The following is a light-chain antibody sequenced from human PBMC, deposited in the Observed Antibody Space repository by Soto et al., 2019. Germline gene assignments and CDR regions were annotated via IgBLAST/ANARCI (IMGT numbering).Light chain of an antibody. V-gene: IGKV1-5*03. CDR1: QTVSNS. Sequence: DIQMTQSPSALSASVGDRVTITCRATQTVSNSLAWYRQKPGEAAKLLISQGCTLERGVPSRFSGSGSGTEVTLAVRALQADDCATFYSQHYGTYGRAFGQGTKVEVK. CDR3: QHYGTYGRA. CDR2: QGC. J-gene: IGKJ1*01.